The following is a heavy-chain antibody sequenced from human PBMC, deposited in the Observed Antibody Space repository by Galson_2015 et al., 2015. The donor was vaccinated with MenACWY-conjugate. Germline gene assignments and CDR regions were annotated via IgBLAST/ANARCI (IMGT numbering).Heavy chain of an antibody. J-gene: IGHJ4*02. Sequence: SLRLSCAASGFTFSSYWMHWVRQAPGKGLVWVSRINSDGSSTSYADSVKGRFTISRDTATNTLYLQMNSLPTADPAVYYCASTGNDFWDWGQGTLVTVSS. CDR1: GFTFSSYW. V-gene: IGHV3-74*01. D-gene: IGHD3-3*01. CDR2: INSDGSST. CDR3: ASTGNDFWD.